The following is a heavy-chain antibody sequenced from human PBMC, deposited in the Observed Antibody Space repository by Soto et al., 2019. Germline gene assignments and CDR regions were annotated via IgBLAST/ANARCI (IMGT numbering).Heavy chain of an antibody. J-gene: IGHJ2*01. D-gene: IGHD3-3*01. Sequence: QVQLQESGPGLVKPSQTLSLTCTVSGGSIRTDGNYWSWIRHHPGKGLEWIGYIYHSGATYYNPPPTSLVTISLDTSKHPFSLKLCSLPAADTAVYYCPTSDFGVHEYFDLWGRGTLVTVSS. CDR3: PTSDFGVHEYFDL. V-gene: IGHV4-31*01. CDR1: GGSIRTDGNY. CDR2: IYHSGAT.